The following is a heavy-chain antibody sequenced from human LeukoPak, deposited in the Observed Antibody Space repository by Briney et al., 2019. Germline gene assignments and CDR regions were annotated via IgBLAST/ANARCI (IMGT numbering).Heavy chain of an antibody. CDR1: GASVSSGSSY. Sequence: KTSETLSLTCTVSGASVSSGSSYWGWIRQPPGKGLGWIGYIFYSGTTNYNPSLKSRVTISVDTSKNQFSLKLSSVTAADTAVYYCARVGGTNYYYYGMDVWGQGTTVTVSS. D-gene: IGHD1-26*01. CDR3: ARVGGTNYYYYGMDV. V-gene: IGHV4-61*01. CDR2: IFYSGTT. J-gene: IGHJ6*02.